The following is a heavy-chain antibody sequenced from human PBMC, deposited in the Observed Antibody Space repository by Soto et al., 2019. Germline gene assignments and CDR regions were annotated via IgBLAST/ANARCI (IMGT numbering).Heavy chain of an antibody. CDR3: GIVDMITFGGITGPNDAFDR. V-gene: IGHV4-30-4*01. Sequence: LSPACFISNAYTAGGSHLWSLICQTRWKGLAWIGHIDFSESTSYNPSLKSRVTISGDKSKNQFSLRVTSVTAADTAVYYCGIVDMITFGGITGPNDAFDRWGQGKMVTVSS. CDR1: NAYTAGGSHL. CDR2: IDFSEST. J-gene: IGHJ3*01. D-gene: IGHD3-16*01.